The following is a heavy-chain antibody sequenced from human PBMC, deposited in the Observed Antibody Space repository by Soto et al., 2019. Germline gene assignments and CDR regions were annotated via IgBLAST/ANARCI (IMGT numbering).Heavy chain of an antibody. J-gene: IGHJ4*02. Sequence: PSETLSLTCTVSGGSISYYYWSWIRQPPGKELEWIGSIYYSGSTNYNPSLKSRVTISVDMSKNQFSLKLSSVTAADTAVYYCARVATPTTVTIDYWGQGILVTVSS. CDR1: GGSISYYY. V-gene: IGHV4-59*01. CDR3: ARVATPTTVTIDY. CDR2: IYYSGST. D-gene: IGHD4-17*01.